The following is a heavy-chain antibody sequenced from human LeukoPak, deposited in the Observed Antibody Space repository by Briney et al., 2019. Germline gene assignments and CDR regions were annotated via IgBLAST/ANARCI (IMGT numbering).Heavy chain of an antibody. CDR3: ARVGAPDYYYYMDV. D-gene: IGHD1-26*01. CDR1: GYTFTGYY. V-gene: IGHV1-2*02. J-gene: IGHJ6*03. Sequence: ASVKVSCKASGYTFTGYYMHWVRQAPGQGLEWMGWINPNSGGTNYAQKLQGRVTMTTDTSTSTAYMELRSLRSDDTAVYYCARVGAPDYYYYMDVWGKGTTVTVSS. CDR2: INPNSGGT.